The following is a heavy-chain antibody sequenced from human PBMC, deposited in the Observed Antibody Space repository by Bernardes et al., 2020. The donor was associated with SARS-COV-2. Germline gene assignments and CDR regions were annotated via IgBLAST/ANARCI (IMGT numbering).Heavy chain of an antibody. V-gene: IGHV4-4*02. CDR3: ARATSGDFDY. Sequence: SETLSLTCGVSGYSISRSNWWTCVRQPPGKGLEWIGEIHHSGNTHYNPSLKSRVSISLDKSNNQFSLKLSSVSAADTAVYYCARATSGDFDYWGQGTLVTVSS. D-gene: IGHD6-19*01. J-gene: IGHJ4*02. CDR1: GYSISRSNW. CDR2: IHHSGNT.